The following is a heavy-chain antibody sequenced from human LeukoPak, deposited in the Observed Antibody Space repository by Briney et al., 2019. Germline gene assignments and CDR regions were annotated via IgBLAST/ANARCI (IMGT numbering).Heavy chain of an antibody. CDR3: ARALVLSRCSGGSCYPVY. V-gene: IGHV3-74*01. CDR1: GFTFSSYW. J-gene: IGHJ4*02. CDR2: TNSDGSST. Sequence: GGSLRLSCAASGFTFSSYWMHWVRQAPGKGLVWVSRTNSDGSSTSYADSVKGRFTISRDNAKNTLYLQMNSLRAEDTAVYYCARALVLSRCSGGSCYPVYWGQGTLVTVSS. D-gene: IGHD2-15*01.